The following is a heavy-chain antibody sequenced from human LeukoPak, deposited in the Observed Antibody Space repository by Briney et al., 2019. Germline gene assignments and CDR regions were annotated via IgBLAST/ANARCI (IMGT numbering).Heavy chain of an antibody. J-gene: IGHJ2*01. V-gene: IGHV3-13*01. CDR1: GFTFSSHD. D-gene: IGHD5-24*01. Sequence: GGSLRLSCAASGFTFSSHDMNLVRQTTGKGPDSVSAIGTTGDTYYPASVKGRFTISRENGKNSLYLQMNSLRAGDTAVYYCVRDRLAGDGYWYFDLWGLGNLVTVSS. CDR3: VRDRLAGDGYWYFDL. CDR2: IGTTGDT.